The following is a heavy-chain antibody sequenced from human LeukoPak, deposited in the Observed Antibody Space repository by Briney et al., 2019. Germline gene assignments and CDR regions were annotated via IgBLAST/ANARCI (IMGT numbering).Heavy chain of an antibody. J-gene: IGHJ5*02. CDR2: IYPGDSDT. CDR3: ARGAKGGSGSYFPSRNNWFDP. Sequence: GESLKISCKGSGYSFTSYWIGWVRQMPGKGLEWMGIIYPGDSDTRYSPSFQGQVTISADKSISSAYLQWSSLKASDTAMYYCARGAKGGSGSYFPSRNNWFDPWGQGTLVTVSS. D-gene: IGHD3-10*01. V-gene: IGHV5-51*01. CDR1: GYSFTSYW.